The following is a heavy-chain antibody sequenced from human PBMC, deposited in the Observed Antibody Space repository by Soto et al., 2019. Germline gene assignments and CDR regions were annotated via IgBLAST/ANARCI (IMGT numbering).Heavy chain of an antibody. V-gene: IGHV5-51*01. CDR1: GYNFAGYW. Sequence: LKISCKGSGYNFAGYWMAWVRQMPGKGLELMGIIYPSDSDTRYRPSFQGQVTISADKSISSAYLQWSSLRASDTAMYYCARGGVSTRTFDYWGQGTPVTVSS. J-gene: IGHJ4*02. CDR3: ARGGVSTRTFDY. D-gene: IGHD3-3*01. CDR2: IYPSDSDT.